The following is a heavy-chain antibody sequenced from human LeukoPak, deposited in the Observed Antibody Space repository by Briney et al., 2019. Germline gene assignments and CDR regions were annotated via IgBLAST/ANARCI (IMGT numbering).Heavy chain of an antibody. J-gene: IGHJ4*02. Sequence: GGSLRLSCAASGFTFNTYGMHWVRQAPGKGLEWVAFTRHDGSNDYHTDSVKGRLTISRDNSKNTLYLQMNSLRAEDTAVYYCARSYYYDSSGTPDYWGQGTLVTVSS. V-gene: IGHV3-30*02. CDR2: TRHDGSND. D-gene: IGHD3-22*01. CDR1: GFTFNTYG. CDR3: ARSYYYDSSGTPDY.